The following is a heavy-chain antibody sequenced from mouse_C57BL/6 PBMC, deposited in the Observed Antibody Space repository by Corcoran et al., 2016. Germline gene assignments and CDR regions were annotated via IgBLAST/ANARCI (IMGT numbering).Heavy chain of an antibody. J-gene: IGHJ3*01. D-gene: IGHD4-1*01. Sequence: QVQLQQSGAELVKPGASVKISCTASGYAFSSYWLNWVKQRPGKGLEWIGQIYPGDGDTNYNGKFKGKATLTADKSSSTAYMQLSSLTSEDSAVYFCARGDWDWFAYWGQGTLVTVSA. V-gene: IGHV1-80*01. CDR2: IYPGDGDT. CDR3: ARGDWDWFAY. CDR1: GYAFSSYW.